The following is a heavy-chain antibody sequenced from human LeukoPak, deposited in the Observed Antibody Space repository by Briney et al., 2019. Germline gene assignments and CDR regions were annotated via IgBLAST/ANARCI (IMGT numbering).Heavy chain of an antibody. J-gene: IGHJ3*02. CDR2: ISYDGSNK. Sequence: GGSLRLSCAASGFTFSSYAMHWVRQAPGKGLEWVAVISYDGSNKYYADSVKGRFTISRDNSKNTLYLQMNSLRAEDTAVYYCARETEYCSGGTCFSEAFDIWGQGTMVTVSS. D-gene: IGHD2-15*01. V-gene: IGHV3-30-3*01. CDR1: GFTFSSYA. CDR3: ARETEYCSGGTCFSEAFDI.